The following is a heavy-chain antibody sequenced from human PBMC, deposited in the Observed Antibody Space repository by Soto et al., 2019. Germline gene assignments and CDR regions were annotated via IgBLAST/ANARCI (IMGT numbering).Heavy chain of an antibody. CDR3: AKDGITGWYWDNWFDT. Sequence: QPGGSLRLSCAASGFTFSSYAMHWVRQAPGKGLEWVALISYDGGNEHYADSVKGRFTISRDNSKNMLYLQMNSLRGEDTAVYYCAKDGITGWYWDNWFDTWGQGTLVTVSS. V-gene: IGHV3-30*04. D-gene: IGHD6-19*01. J-gene: IGHJ5*02. CDR2: ISYDGGNE. CDR1: GFTFSSYA.